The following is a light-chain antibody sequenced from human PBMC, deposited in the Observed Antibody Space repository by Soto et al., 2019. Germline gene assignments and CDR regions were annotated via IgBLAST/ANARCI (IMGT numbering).Light chain of an antibody. CDR2: GAS. CDR3: QQYDSSQDT. CDR1: QSVSSSY. V-gene: IGKV3-20*01. J-gene: IGKJ2*01. Sequence: EIVLTQSPGTLSLSPGESATLSCRASQSVSSSYLAWYQQKPGQAPRLLIYGASSRATDIPERFSGRGSGTDFTLTISRLEPEDSAVYFCQQYDSSQDTFGQGTKLEIK.